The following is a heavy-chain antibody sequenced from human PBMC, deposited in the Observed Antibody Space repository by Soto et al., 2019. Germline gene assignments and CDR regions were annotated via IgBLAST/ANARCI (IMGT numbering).Heavy chain of an antibody. CDR1: GYTFTGYF. D-gene: IGHD3-3*01. CDR2: INPNSGAT. J-gene: IGHJ5*02. CDR3: ARGGGTILAPLP. Sequence: ASVKVSCKAPGYTFTGYFIHWVRQAPGQGLEWMGYINPNSGATKYAQKFQGRVTLTRDTSISTAYMELTMLRSDDTAVYYCARGGGTILAPLPWGQGTLVTVSS. V-gene: IGHV1-2*02.